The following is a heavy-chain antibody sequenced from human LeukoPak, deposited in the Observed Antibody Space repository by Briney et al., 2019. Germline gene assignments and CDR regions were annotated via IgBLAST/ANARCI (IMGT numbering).Heavy chain of an antibody. D-gene: IGHD2-2*01. CDR3: ARGVRYCSSTSCREYFQY. CDR2: INHSGSISHSGST. Sequence: SETLSLTCAVYGGSFSGYSWSWIRQPPGQGLEWIGEINHSGSISHSGSTNYNPSLKSRVTISVDTSRNQFSLKLSSVTAADTAMYYCARGVRYCSSTSCREYFQYWGQGTLVPVSS. J-gene: IGHJ1*01. CDR1: GGSFSGYS. V-gene: IGHV4-34*01.